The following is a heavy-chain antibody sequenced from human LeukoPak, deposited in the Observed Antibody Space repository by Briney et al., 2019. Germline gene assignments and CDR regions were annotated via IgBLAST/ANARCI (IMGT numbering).Heavy chain of an antibody. CDR1: GGSISGSSYY. D-gene: IGHD6-19*01. CDR2: IYYSGST. Sequence: SETLSLTCAVSGGSISGSSYYWGWIRQPPGKGLEWIGSIYYSGSTYYNPSLKSRLTISVDTSKNQFSLKLSSVTAADAAVYYCARTAWVNPPSPPSGLNDYWGQGTLVTVSS. CDR3: ARTAWVNPPSPPSGLNDY. J-gene: IGHJ4*02. V-gene: IGHV4-39*01.